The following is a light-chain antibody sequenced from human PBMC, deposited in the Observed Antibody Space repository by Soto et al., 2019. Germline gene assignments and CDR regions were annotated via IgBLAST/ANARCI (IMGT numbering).Light chain of an antibody. CDR1: QSVINSY. J-gene: IGKJ2*01. CDR2: GAS. CDR3: QQYGNSVYT. Sequence: ETVLTQSPGTLSLSPGERATLSCRASQSVINSYLAWYQQKPGQAPRLLIYGASTRATGIPDRFSGSGSGTDFTLTISRLEPEDFAVYYCQQYGNSVYTFGQGTKLEIK. V-gene: IGKV3-20*01.